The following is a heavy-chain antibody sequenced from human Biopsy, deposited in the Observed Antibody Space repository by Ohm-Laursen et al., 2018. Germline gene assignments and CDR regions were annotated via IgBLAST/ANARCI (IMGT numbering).Heavy chain of an antibody. V-gene: IGHV1-2*02. D-gene: IGHD3-9*01. Sequence: GASVKVSCKASGYTFAGYYLHWVRQAPGHGLEWMGWINPNSGNANYAQSFQGRLTVTRDTSISTAYMELTSLTFDDTAIYYCARVPAYPSIDGYYGLDLWGQGTTAIVSS. CDR1: GYTFAGYY. J-gene: IGHJ6*02. CDR3: ARVPAYPSIDGYYGLDL. CDR2: INPNSGNA.